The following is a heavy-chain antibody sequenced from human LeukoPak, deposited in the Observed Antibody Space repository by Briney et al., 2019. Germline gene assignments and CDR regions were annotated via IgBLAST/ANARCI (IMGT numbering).Heavy chain of an antibody. V-gene: IGHV4-39*07. CDR3: ARKENAYYYFDY. D-gene: IGHD3-16*01. CDR2: IYYSGNT. Sequence: SETLSLTCIVSGGSISSTTYYWGWIRQPPGKRLEWIGSIYYSGNTYYNPSLKSRVTMSVDTSKNQFSLKLSSVTAVDTAVYYCARKENAYYYFDYWGQGTLVTVSS. J-gene: IGHJ4*02. CDR1: GGSISSTTYY.